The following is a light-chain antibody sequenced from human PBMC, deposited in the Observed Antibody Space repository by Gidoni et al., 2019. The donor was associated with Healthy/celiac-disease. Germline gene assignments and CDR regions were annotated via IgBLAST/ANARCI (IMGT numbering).Light chain of an antibody. J-gene: IGKJ3*01. V-gene: IGKV1-39*01. CDR2: AAS. Sequence: DIQMTQSPSSLSASVGDRVTITCRASQSISSYLNWYQQKPGKAPKLLIYAASSLQSGVPSRFSGSGSGTDFTLTISSRQPEDFATYYCQQSYSTPITFXPXTKVDIK. CDR1: QSISSY. CDR3: QQSYSTPIT.